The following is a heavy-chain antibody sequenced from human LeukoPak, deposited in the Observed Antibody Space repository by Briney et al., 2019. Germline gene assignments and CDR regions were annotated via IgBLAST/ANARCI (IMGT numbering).Heavy chain of an antibody. V-gene: IGHV3-21*01. D-gene: IGHD6-6*01. Sequence: GGSLRLSCAASGFVFSDYSMNWVRQAPGKGLEWVSSISPSSTVFYYADSVKARFTISRDNGNNSMYLQMNSLRAEDTAVYFCATAPKAARKTFDSWGQGILVSVSS. CDR1: GFVFSDYS. J-gene: IGHJ4*02. CDR3: ATAPKAARKTFDS. CDR2: ISPSSTVF.